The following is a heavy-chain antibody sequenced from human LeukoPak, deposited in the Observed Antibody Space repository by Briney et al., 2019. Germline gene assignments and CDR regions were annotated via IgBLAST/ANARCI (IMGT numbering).Heavy chain of an antibody. CDR1: GYTFTDFY. J-gene: IGHJ5*02. CDR2: INPSGGST. CDR3: ARVAAAANWFDP. Sequence: ASVKVSCKASGYTFTDFYMHWVRQAPGQGLEWMGIINPSGGSTSYAQKFQGRVTMTRDMSTSTVYMELSSLRSEDTAVYCCARVAAAANWFDPWGQGTLVTVSS. D-gene: IGHD6-13*01. V-gene: IGHV1-46*01.